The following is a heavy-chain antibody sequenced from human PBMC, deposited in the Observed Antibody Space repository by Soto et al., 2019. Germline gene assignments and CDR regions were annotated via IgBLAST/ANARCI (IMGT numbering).Heavy chain of an antibody. Sequence: VQLVESGGGLVRPGGSLRLSCTASGFTFSLYTMSWVRQAPGKGLEWVSSISTNSGYIYYADSVKGRFTISRDNAKNSLFLQMDSLRGEDTAVYYCARGLRNIVVVVAATLSPSDYWGQGDLVTVSS. V-gene: IGHV3-21*01. D-gene: IGHD2-15*01. CDR2: ISTNSGYI. CDR1: GFTFSLYT. CDR3: ARGLRNIVVVVAATLSPSDY. J-gene: IGHJ4*02.